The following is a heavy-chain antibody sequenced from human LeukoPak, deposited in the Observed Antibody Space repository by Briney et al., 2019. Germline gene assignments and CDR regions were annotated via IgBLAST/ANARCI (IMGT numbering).Heavy chain of an antibody. CDR2: IYWNDDK. J-gene: IGHJ3*02. V-gene: IGHV2-5*01. CDR1: GFSLSTSGVG. D-gene: IGHD6-19*01. Sequence: SGPTLVNPTQTLTLTCTFSGFSLSTSGVGVGWIRQPPGKALEWLALIYWNDDKRYSPSLKSRLTITKDTSKNQVVLTMTNMDPEDTATYYCAHSDQWLVPGGAFDIWGQGTMVTVSS. CDR3: AHSDQWLVPGGAFDI.